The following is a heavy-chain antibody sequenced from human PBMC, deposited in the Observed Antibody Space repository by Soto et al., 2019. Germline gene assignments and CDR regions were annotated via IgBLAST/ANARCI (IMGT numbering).Heavy chain of an antibody. Sequence: ASVKVSCKASGYTFTSYDINWVRQATGQGLEWMGWMNPNSGNTGYAQKFQGRVTMTRNTSISTDYMELSSLRSEDTAVYYYAIVGSLWFGELSAYYYGMDVWGQGTTVTVSS. D-gene: IGHD3-10*01. V-gene: IGHV1-8*01. CDR2: MNPNSGNT. J-gene: IGHJ6*02. CDR3: AIVGSLWFGELSAYYYGMDV. CDR1: GYTFTSYD.